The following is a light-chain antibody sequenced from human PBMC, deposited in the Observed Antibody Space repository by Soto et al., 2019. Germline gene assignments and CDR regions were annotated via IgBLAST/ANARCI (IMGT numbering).Light chain of an antibody. CDR1: ISDVAGYNY. Sequence: QSALTQPRSVSGSPGQSVTISCTGTISDVAGYNYVSWYQHHPGKAPKLLLSDVTKRPSWVPDRFSGSKSGSTASLTISELQAEDEADYYCSSYAGSNNLVFGGGTKVTVL. CDR3: SSYAGSNNLV. J-gene: IGLJ2*01. V-gene: IGLV2-11*01. CDR2: DVT.